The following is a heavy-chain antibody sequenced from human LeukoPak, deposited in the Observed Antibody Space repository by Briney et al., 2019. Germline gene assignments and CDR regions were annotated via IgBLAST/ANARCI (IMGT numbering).Heavy chain of an antibody. V-gene: IGHV3-30*02. CDR1: GFTFSSYG. Sequence: GGSLRLSCAASGFTFSSYGMHWVRQAPGKGLEWVAFIRYDGSNKYYADSVKGRFTISRDNSKNTLYLQMNSLRAEDTAVYYCAKNPLVSGTIYFDSWGQGTLLTVSS. J-gene: IGHJ4*02. D-gene: IGHD6-19*01. CDR3: AKNPLVSGTIYFDS. CDR2: IRYDGSNK.